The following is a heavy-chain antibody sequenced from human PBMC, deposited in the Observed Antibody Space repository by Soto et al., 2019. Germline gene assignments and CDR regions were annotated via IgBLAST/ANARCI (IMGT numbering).Heavy chain of an antibody. J-gene: IGHJ4*02. Sequence: QVQLQESGPGLVKPSQTLSLTCTVSGGSISSGDYYWSWIRQPPGKGLEWIGYIYYSGSTYYNPSLKSRVTISVDTSKNQFSLKLSSVTAADTAVYYCARGMTPPGAPAWYYFDSWGQGTLVTVSS. CDR2: IYYSGST. CDR3: ARGMTPPGAPAWYYFDS. CDR1: GGSISSGDYY. D-gene: IGHD2-8*02. V-gene: IGHV4-30-4*01.